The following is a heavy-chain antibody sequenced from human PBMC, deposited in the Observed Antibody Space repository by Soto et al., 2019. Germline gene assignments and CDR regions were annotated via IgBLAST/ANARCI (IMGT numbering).Heavy chain of an antibody. CDR1: GYAFTRYD. Sequence: ASVKVSCKASGYAFTRYDINWVRQATGQGLGWMGWMNPNSGNTGYAQKFQGRVTMTRDSSISTAYMEVSSLRFEDTAVYYCARAVNADAFDIWGQGTMVTVS. D-gene: IGHD3-10*01. CDR3: ARAVNADAFDI. J-gene: IGHJ3*02. CDR2: MNPNSGNT. V-gene: IGHV1-8*01.